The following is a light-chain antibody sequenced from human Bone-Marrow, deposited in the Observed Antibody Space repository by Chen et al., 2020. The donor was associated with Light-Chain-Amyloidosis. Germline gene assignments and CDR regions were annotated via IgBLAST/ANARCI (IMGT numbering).Light chain of an antibody. J-gene: IGLJ2*01. CDR1: SSNIGSNT. V-gene: IGLV1-44*01. Sequence: QSVLTQPPSASGTPGQGGTITCSGSSSNIGSNTVNWNQQLPGTAPKLLIYSNTQRPSGVPDRFSGSKSGTSASLAISGLQSEDEADYYCAAWDDSLNGVVFGGGTKLTVL. CDR2: SNT. CDR3: AAWDDSLNGVV.